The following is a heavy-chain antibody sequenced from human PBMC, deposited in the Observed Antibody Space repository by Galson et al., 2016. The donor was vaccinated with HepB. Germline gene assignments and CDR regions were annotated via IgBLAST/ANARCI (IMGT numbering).Heavy chain of an antibody. CDR1: GFTFSTYG. D-gene: IGHD3-9*01. V-gene: IGHV3-30*18. J-gene: IGHJ6*02. CDR2: ISYAGSSK. Sequence: SLRLSCAASGFTFSTYGMHWVRQAPGKGLEWVAVISYAGSSKYYADSVKGRFTISRDNSKNTLYLQMNSLRAEDTAVYYCAKDHAFLGLYFYGMDVWGQGTTVTVSS. CDR3: AKDHAFLGLYFYGMDV.